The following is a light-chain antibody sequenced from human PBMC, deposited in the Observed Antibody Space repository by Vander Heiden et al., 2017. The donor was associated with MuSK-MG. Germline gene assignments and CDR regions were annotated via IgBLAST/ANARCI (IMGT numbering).Light chain of an antibody. V-gene: IGKV1-33*01. CDR3: QQDDNLPYT. CDR2: DAS. J-gene: IGKJ2*01. Sequence: DIQMTQSPSSLSASVGDRVTITCQASQGVSTYLNWYQQEPGKAPNLMIYDASDLETGVPSRFSGSGSGTNFTFTISSLQPEDVATYYCQQDDNLPYTFGQGTKLEIK. CDR1: QGVSTY.